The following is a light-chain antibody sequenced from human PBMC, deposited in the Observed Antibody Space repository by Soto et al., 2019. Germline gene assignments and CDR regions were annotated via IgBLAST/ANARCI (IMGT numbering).Light chain of an antibody. V-gene: IGKV3-20*01. Sequence: EIVLTQSPGTLSLSPGERATLSCRASQSVSSSYLAWYQQQPGQAPRLLIYGASSRATGPPDRFSGGGSGTEFTLTISRLEHADFAVYYCHQYGSSPGYTFGQGTKLEIK. CDR2: GAS. CDR3: HQYGSSPGYT. J-gene: IGKJ2*01. CDR1: QSVSSSY.